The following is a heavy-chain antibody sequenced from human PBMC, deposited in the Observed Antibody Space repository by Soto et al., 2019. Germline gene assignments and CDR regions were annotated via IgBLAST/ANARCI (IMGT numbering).Heavy chain of an antibody. D-gene: IGHD3-22*01. V-gene: IGHV4-59*01. CDR3: ARHYYDSSGYFPFDY. CDR2: IYYSGST. Sequence: SETLSLTCTVSGGSISSYYWSWIRQPPGKGLEWIGYIYYSGSTNYNPSLKSRVTISVDTSKNQFSLKLSSVTAADTAVYYCARHYYDSSGYFPFDYWGQGTLVTVSS. J-gene: IGHJ4*02. CDR1: GGSISSYY.